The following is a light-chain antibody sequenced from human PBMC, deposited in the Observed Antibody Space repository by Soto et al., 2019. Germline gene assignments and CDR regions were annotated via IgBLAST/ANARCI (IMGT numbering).Light chain of an antibody. CDR1: ASDIGGYTF. J-gene: IGLJ1*01. Sequence: QSALTQPPSASGSPGQSVAISCTGTASDIGGYTFVSWYQQHPGKAPKLLIYDVNKRPSGVPDRFSGSKSGNTASLTVSGLQAGDGADYYSRANGGTNPQVFGTGTKPTVL. V-gene: IGLV2-8*01. CDR3: RANGGTNPQV. CDR2: DVN.